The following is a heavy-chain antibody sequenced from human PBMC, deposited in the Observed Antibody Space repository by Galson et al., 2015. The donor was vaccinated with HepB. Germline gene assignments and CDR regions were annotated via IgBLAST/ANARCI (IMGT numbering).Heavy chain of an antibody. CDR2: ILHDAHNR. D-gene: IGHD3-10*01. V-gene: IGHV3-30*04. J-gene: IGHJ4*02. CDR3: AGRAGASGGFSFDY. Sequence: SLRLSCAASGFPFSNYAMHWVRQTPGKGLEWMTVILHDAHNRYYADSVEGRFTVSRDKSKNTVYVQMNSLRPEDTGRYYCAGRAGASGGFSFDYWGQGALVTVSS. CDR1: GFPFSNYA.